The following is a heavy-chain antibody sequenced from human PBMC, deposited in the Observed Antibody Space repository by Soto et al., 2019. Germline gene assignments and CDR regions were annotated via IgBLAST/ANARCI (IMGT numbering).Heavy chain of an antibody. CDR1: GGSISSSSYY. V-gene: IGHV4-39*01. D-gene: IGHD6-13*01. CDR3: ARWAFRNRAAAGTWSFDY. J-gene: IGHJ4*02. CDR2: IYYSGST. Sequence: SLTCTVSGGSISSSSYYWGWIRQPPGKGLEWIGSIYYSGSTYYNPSLKSRVTISVDTSKNQFSLKLSSVTAADTAVYYCARWAFRNRAAAGTWSFDYWGQGTLVTVSS.